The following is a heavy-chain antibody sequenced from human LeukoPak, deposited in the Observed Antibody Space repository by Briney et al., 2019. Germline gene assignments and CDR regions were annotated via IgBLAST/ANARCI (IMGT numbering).Heavy chain of an antibody. CDR1: GGTFSSYA. J-gene: IGHJ3*02. CDR3: ASAKLETRAFDI. CDR2: IIPIFGTA. D-gene: IGHD1-1*01. Sequence: SVKVSCKASGGTFSSYAISWVRQAPGQGLEWMGGIIPIFGTANYAQEFQGRVTTTADESTSTAYMELSSLRSEDTAVYYCASAKLETRAFDIWGQGTMVTVSS. V-gene: IGHV1-69*13.